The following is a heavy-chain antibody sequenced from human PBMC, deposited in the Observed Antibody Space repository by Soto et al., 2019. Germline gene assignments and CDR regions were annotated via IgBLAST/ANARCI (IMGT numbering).Heavy chain of an antibody. CDR3: AAGEASSRNLAPYYLDF. J-gene: IGHJ4*02. CDR1: GGSMRNYF. Sequence: SETLSLTCAVSGGSMRNYFWTWIRQPPGKGLEWIGYIHYSGTTSFFPSYNPSLRSRVTISEDTSKNQFSLKLLSVTTADTAVYFCAAGEASSRNLAPYYLDFWGQGTLVTVSS. V-gene: IGHV4-59*01. D-gene: IGHD6-13*01. CDR2: IHYSGTT.